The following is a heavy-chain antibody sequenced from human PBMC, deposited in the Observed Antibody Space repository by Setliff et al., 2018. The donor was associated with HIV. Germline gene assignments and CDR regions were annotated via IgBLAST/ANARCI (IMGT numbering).Heavy chain of an antibody. Sequence: LSLTCTVSGGSISSGNYYWNWIRQPAGKGLEWIGRIYISGSTNYNPSLESRVTISLDTSKNQFSLKLTSVTAADTAVYYCVRENGRTKGYYYYYGMDVWGQGTTVTVSS. CDR2: IYISGST. J-gene: IGHJ6*02. V-gene: IGHV4-61*02. CDR1: GGSISSGNYY. CDR3: VRENGRTKGYYYYYGMDV.